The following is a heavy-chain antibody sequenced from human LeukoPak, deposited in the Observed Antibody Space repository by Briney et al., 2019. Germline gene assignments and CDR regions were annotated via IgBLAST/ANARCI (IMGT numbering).Heavy chain of an antibody. V-gene: IGHV4-38-2*02. J-gene: IGHJ4*02. CDR2: IYHSGNT. Sequence: SETLSLTCAVSGYSISSGYSWGWIRQPPGKGLEWIGSIYHSGNTYSNPSLRSRVTISVDTSKNRFSLKLSSVTAADAAVYYCARDIDGNFDYWGQGTLVIVSS. CDR3: ARDIDGNFDY. D-gene: IGHD5-24*01. CDR1: GYSISSGYS.